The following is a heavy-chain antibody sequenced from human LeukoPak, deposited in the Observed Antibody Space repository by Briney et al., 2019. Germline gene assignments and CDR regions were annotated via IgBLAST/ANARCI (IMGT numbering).Heavy chain of an antibody. CDR3: AKTQTMVRGVIIGNFFDY. CDR2: ISGSGGST. J-gene: IGHJ4*02. D-gene: IGHD3-10*01. V-gene: IGHV3-23*01. CDR1: GFTFSSYA. Sequence: GGSLRLSCAASGFTFSSYAMSWVRQAPGKGLEWVSAISGSGGSTYYADSVKGRFTISRDNSKNTLYLQMNSLRAEDTAVYYCAKTQTMVRGVIIGNFFDYWGQGTLVTVSS.